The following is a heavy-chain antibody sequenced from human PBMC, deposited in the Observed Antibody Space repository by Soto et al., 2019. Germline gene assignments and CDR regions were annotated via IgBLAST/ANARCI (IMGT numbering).Heavy chain of an antibody. CDR1: GFSFISYG. CDR3: AKDRVIQLLPIWPDP. Sequence: PWGSLRLSCAASGFSFISYGIRFCRHSPGKGLEWVAFVSSDGNNKYYADSVKGRFTISRDNSKSTMFLQVDSLRVDDTAVYYCAKDRVIQLLPIWPDPWGQGTLVTVSS. V-gene: IGHV3-30*18. J-gene: IGHJ5*02. D-gene: IGHD2-2*01. CDR2: VSSDGNNK.